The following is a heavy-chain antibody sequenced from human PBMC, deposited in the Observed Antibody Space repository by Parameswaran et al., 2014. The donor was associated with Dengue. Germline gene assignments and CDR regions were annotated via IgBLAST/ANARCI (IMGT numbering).Heavy chain of an antibody. V-gene: IGHV1-69*01. J-gene: IGHJ3*02. D-gene: IGHD3-22*01. Sequence: SCVRQAPGQGLEWMGGIIPIFGTANYAQKFQGRVTITADESTSTAYMELSSLRSEDTAVYYCASYDSSGYYLIPAFDIWGQGTMVTVSS. CDR3: ASYDSSGYYLIPAFDI. CDR2: IIPIFGTA.